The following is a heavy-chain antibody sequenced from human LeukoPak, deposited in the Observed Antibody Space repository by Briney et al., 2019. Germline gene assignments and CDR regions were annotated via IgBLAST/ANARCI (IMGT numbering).Heavy chain of an antibody. Sequence: SETLSLTCSVSSGSISDYYWSWIRQPAGKGLEWIGRIYTSGSTNYNPSLKSRVTMSVDTSKNQFSLKLSSVTAADTAVYYCARDPPSTYYYDSSGYFDYWGQGTLVTVSS. D-gene: IGHD3-22*01. CDR2: IYTSGST. J-gene: IGHJ4*02. CDR1: SGSISDYY. CDR3: ARDPPSTYYYDSSGYFDY. V-gene: IGHV4-4*07.